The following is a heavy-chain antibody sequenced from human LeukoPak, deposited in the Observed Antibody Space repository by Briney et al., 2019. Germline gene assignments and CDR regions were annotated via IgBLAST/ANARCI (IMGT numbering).Heavy chain of an antibody. Sequence: ASVKVSCKASGYTFTSYYMHWVRQAPGQGLEWMGIINPSGGSTSYAQKFQGRVTMTRDMSTSTVYMELSSLRSEDTAVYYCARHGYDSSGYYQTALTATFDYWGQGTLVTVSS. J-gene: IGHJ4*02. V-gene: IGHV1-46*01. CDR1: GYTFTSYY. CDR3: ARHGYDSSGYYQTALTATFDY. D-gene: IGHD3-22*01. CDR2: INPSGGST.